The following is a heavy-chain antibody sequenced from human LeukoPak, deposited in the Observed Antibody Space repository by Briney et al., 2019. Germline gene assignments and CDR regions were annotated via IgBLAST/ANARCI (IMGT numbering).Heavy chain of an antibody. D-gene: IGHD3-10*01. CDR3: ARDFGHD. CDR1: GFTFSSHA. V-gene: IGHV3-30-3*01. CDR2: ISYDGSNK. J-gene: IGHJ4*02. Sequence: GGSLRLSCAASGFTFSSHAMHWVRQAPGKGLEWVAVISYDGSNKYYADSVKGRFTISRDNSKNTLYLQMNSLRAEDTAVYYCARDFGHDWGQGTLVTVSS.